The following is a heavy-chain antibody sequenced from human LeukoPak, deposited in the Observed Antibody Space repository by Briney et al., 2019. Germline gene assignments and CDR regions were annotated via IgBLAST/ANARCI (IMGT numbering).Heavy chain of an antibody. J-gene: IGHJ6*03. Sequence: SETLSLTCAVYGGSFSGYYWSWIRQPPGKGLEWIGEINHSGSTNYNPPLKSRVTISVDTSKNQFSLKLSSVTAADTAVYYCARRQGSGWYPWYYYYYMDVWGKGTTVTISS. CDR3: ARRQGSGWYPWYYYYYMDV. D-gene: IGHD6-19*01. CDR1: GGSFSGYY. V-gene: IGHV4-34*01. CDR2: INHSGST.